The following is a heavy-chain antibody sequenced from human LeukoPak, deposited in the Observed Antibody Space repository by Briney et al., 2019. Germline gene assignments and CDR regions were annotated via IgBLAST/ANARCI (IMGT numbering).Heavy chain of an antibody. CDR2: IKRDGSEK. V-gene: IGHV3-7*01. CDR3: AREHYFYYMDG. Sequence: GGSLRLSCAASGFTFSSYWMSWVRQAPGKGLEWVANIKRDGSEKYYVDSVKGRFTISRDNAENSLYLQMNSLRAEDTAVYYCAREHYFYYMDGWGKGTTVTVSS. CDR1: GFTFSSYW. J-gene: IGHJ6*03.